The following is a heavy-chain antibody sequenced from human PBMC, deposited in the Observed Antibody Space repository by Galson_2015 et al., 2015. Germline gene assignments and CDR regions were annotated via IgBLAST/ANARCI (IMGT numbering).Heavy chain of an antibody. D-gene: IGHD3-22*01. CDR3: AREPHYYDSSGYAGHGY. V-gene: IGHV3-21*01. Sequence: SLRLSCAASGFTFSSYSMNWVRQAPGKGLEWVSSISSSSSYIYYADSVKGRFTISRDNAKNSLYLQMNSLRAEDTAVYYCAREPHYYDSSGYAGHGYWGQGTLVTVSS. CDR2: ISSSSSYI. CDR1: GFTFSSYS. J-gene: IGHJ4*02.